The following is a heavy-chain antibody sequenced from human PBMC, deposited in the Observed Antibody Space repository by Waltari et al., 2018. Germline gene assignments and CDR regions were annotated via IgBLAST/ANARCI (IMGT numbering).Heavy chain of an antibody. CDR3: ARSVGARFFDY. CDR1: AYSISSGYY. CDR2: SYHSAST. J-gene: IGHJ4*02. Sequence: QIHLQESGPGLVKPSETLSLSCTVSAYSISSGYYWGWLRQRPGKGLEWIGSSYHSASTYYIPSLKSRVTISVDTSKNQFSLNLTSVTAADTAVYYCARSVGARFFDYWGQGTLVTVSS. V-gene: IGHV4-38-2*02. D-gene: IGHD1-26*01.